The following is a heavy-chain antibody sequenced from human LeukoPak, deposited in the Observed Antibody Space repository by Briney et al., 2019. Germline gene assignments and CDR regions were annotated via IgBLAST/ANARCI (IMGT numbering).Heavy chain of an antibody. CDR2: IYSGGST. Sequence: GGSLRLSCAASGFTFSSYSMHWVRQAPGKGLEWVSVIYSGGSTYYADSVKGRFTISRDNSKNTLYLQMNSLRAEDTAVYYCARGTTGRYNWFDPWGQGTLVTVSS. D-gene: IGHD1-1*01. CDR3: ARGTTGRYNWFDP. CDR1: GFTFSSYS. J-gene: IGHJ5*02. V-gene: IGHV3-53*01.